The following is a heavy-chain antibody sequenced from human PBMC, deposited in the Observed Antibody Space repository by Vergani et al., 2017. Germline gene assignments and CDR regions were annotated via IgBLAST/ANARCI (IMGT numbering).Heavy chain of an antibody. CDR3: ARGSGSYYPDYFDY. J-gene: IGHJ4*02. CDR1: GFTFDDYA. CDR2: ISWNSGSI. Sequence: EVQLLESGGGLVQPGGSLRLSCAASGFTFDDYAMHWVRQAPGKGLEWVSGISWNSGSIGYADSVKGRFTISRDNAKNSLYLQMNSLRAEDTALYYCARGSGSYYPDYFDYWGQGTLVTVSS. D-gene: IGHD3-10*01. V-gene: IGHV3-9*01.